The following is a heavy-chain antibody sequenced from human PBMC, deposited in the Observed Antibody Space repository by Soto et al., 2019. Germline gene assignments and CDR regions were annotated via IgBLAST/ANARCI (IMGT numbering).Heavy chain of an antibody. D-gene: IGHD3-22*01. V-gene: IGHV1-69*04. Sequence: APGQGLEWMGRIIPLLDIANYAQKLQGRVTMTTDTSTSTAYMELRSLRSEDTAVYYCARDRYDSSGYSTYYFDYWGQGTLVTVSS. CDR3: ARDRYDSSGYSTYYFDY. CDR2: IIPLLDIA. J-gene: IGHJ4*02.